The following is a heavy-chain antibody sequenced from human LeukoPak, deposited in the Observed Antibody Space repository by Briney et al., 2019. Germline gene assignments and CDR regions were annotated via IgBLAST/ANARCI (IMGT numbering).Heavy chain of an antibody. Sequence: SETLSLTCAVHGVSFSGYYWSWIRQPPGKGLEWIGEINHSGSTNYNPSLKSRVTISVDTSKNQFSLKLSSVTAADTAVYYCTRLTVPLRFDPWGQETLVTVSS. CDR3: TRLTVPLRFDP. D-gene: IGHD2-2*01. CDR2: INHSGST. J-gene: IGHJ5*02. CDR1: GVSFSGYY. V-gene: IGHV4-34*01.